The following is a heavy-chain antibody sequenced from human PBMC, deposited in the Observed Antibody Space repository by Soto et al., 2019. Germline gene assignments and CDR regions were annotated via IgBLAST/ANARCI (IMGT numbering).Heavy chain of an antibody. CDR1: GLPLVSHA. Sequence: GGSPRLSRAASGLPLVSHAIAWVRPAPGKGLEWVAVISYDGSNKYYADSVKGRFTISRDNSKNTLYLQMNSLRAEDTAVYYCPKDLRHWNYYYYMDVWGKGTTVTVSS. V-gene: IGHV3-30*18. J-gene: IGHJ6*03. D-gene: IGHD1-1*01. CDR2: ISYDGSNK. CDR3: PKDLRHWNYYYYMDV.